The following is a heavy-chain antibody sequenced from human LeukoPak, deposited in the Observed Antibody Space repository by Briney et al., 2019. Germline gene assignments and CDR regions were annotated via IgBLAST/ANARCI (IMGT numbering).Heavy chain of an antibody. D-gene: IGHD1-26*01. V-gene: IGHV3-48*01. Sequence: GGSLRLSCAASGFTFSSYSMNWVRQAPGKGLEWVSYISSSSSTIYYADSVKGRFTISRDNSKNTLYLQMNSLRAEDTAVYYCAREGRLGALYGMDVWGQGTTVTVSS. CDR2: ISSSSSTI. CDR1: GFTFSSYS. CDR3: AREGRLGALYGMDV. J-gene: IGHJ6*02.